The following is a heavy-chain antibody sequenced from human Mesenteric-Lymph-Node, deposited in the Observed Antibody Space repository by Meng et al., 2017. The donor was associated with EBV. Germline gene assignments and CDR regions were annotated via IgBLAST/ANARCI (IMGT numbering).Heavy chain of an antibody. V-gene: IGHV4-34*01. CDR1: GGSFSDSY. J-gene: IGHJ4*02. Sequence: QVQLQQWGTXLLKPXXXLFLTCAVYGGSFSDSYWSWVRQSPGKGLEWIGEINHSGRPNYNPSLRRRLTISLHASRNQFSLKLSSVTAADTAVYYCAVGGNYYDNSGLDYWGQGTLVTVSS. CDR2: INHSGRP. D-gene: IGHD3-22*01. CDR3: AVGGNYYDNSGLDY.